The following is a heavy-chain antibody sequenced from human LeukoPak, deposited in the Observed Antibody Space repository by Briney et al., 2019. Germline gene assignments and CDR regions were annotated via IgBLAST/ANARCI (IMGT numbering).Heavy chain of an antibody. D-gene: IGHD6-19*01. J-gene: IGHJ4*02. CDR3: AKIIVSLVAGSYAPTRYFDY. CDR2: INPGGSSI. Sequence: GRSLRLSCAASGFTFSSYWVHWVRQVPGKGLVWVARINPGGSSITYADSVKGRFTISRDNAKNTLYLQMDSLRAEDTGVYYCAKIIVSLVAGSYAPTRYFDYWGQGTLVTVSS. CDR1: GFTFSSYW. V-gene: IGHV3-74*01.